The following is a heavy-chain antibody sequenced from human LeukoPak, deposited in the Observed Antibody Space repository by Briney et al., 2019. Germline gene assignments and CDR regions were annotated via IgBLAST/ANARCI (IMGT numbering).Heavy chain of an antibody. CDR3: AKDRNSGNYYQTGDFHY. CDR2: ISGSGGST. CDR1: GFTFSSYG. Sequence: GGTLRLSCAASGFTFSSYGMSWVRQAPGKGLEWVSAISGSGGSTYYADSVKGRFTISRDNSKNTLYLQMNSLRAEDTALYYCAKDRNSGNYYQTGDFHYWGQGILVTVSS. J-gene: IGHJ4*02. V-gene: IGHV3-23*01. D-gene: IGHD1-26*01.